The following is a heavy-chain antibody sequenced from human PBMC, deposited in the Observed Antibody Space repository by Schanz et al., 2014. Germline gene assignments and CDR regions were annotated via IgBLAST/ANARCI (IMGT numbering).Heavy chain of an antibody. V-gene: IGHV1-2*02. CDR3: AREVERSRIRNFDA. CDR2: VSPVSGGT. D-gene: IGHD3-3*01. Sequence: QVQLVESGAEVKKPGASVKVSCQASGRPLSAYHIHWARQAPGQGLQWMGWVSPVSGGTNNAQKFPGRVTMTWDTSVDTAYMELTSLTYETAVYYCAREVERSRIRNFDAWGQGTLVTVSS. CDR1: GRPLSAYH. J-gene: IGHJ4*02.